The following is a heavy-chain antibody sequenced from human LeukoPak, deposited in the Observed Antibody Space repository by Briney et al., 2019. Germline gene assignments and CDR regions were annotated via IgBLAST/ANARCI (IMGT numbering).Heavy chain of an antibody. CDR1: GGSTSNYF. CDR2: IHTSGST. Sequence: PSETLSLTCTVSGGSTSNYFCTWLRQSAGKGLEWIGRIHTSGSTNYNPSLKSRVSMSVDTSKDQFSLKLSSVTAADTAVYYCARDPEGHGYYFDYWGQGALVTVSS. V-gene: IGHV4-4*07. J-gene: IGHJ4*02. D-gene: IGHD3-3*01. CDR3: ARDPEGHGYYFDY.